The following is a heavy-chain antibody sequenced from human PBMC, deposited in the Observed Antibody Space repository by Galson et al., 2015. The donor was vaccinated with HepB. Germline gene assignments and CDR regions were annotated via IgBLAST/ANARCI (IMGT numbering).Heavy chain of an antibody. CDR3: ARGRGVVPWFDP. CDR2: INWNGDST. J-gene: IGHJ5*02. Sequence: SLRLSCAASGFTFDDYGMIWVRQAPGKGLEWVSGINWNGDSTGYADSVKGRFTISRDNAKKSLYLQMNNLRVEDTALYHCARGRGVVPWFDPSGQGTLVTVSS. V-gene: IGHV3-20*01. D-gene: IGHD2-15*01. CDR1: GFTFDDYG.